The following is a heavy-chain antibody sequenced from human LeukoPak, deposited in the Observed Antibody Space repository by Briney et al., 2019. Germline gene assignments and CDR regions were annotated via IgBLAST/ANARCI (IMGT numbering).Heavy chain of an antibody. V-gene: IGHV1-2*02. CDR3: ARGGGELLWFGDLGDCFDY. CDR1: GYTFTGYY. J-gene: IGHJ4*02. Sequence: GASVKVSCKASGYTFTGYYMHWVRQAPGQGLEWMGWINPNSGGTNYAQKFQGRVTMTRDTSISTAYMELSRLRSDDTAVYYCARGGGELLWFGDLGDCFDYWGQGTLVTVSS. D-gene: IGHD3-10*01. CDR2: INPNSGGT.